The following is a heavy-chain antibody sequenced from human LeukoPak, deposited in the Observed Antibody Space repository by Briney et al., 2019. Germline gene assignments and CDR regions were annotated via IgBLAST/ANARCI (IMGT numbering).Heavy chain of an antibody. D-gene: IGHD3-10*01. CDR3: AKITKATAPNY. CDR2: ITDSGRKT. Sequence: PGGSLRLSCAASGFIFSSYSMSWVRQAPGKGLEWVSGITDSGRKTYYADYVKGRFSISRDNSKNTVYLQMSDLRAEDTAVYYCAKITKATAPNYWGQGTLVTVSS. CDR1: GFIFSSYS. J-gene: IGHJ4*02. V-gene: IGHV3-23*01.